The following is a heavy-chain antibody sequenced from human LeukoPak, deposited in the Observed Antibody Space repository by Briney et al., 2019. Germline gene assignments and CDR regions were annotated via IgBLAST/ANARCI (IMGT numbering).Heavy chain of an antibody. CDR1: GDSISSGRHS. CDR3: ARGGLYWFDP. J-gene: IGHJ5*02. D-gene: IGHD3-10*01. Sequence: SETLSLTCTVSGDSISSGRHSWSWIRQLAGKGLEWIGRIHYSGNTKYNPSLNGRLSISVDTSKNQFSLNITPVTAADTAVYYCARGGLYWFDPWGQGTQVTVSS. V-gene: IGHV4-61*02. CDR2: IHYSGNT.